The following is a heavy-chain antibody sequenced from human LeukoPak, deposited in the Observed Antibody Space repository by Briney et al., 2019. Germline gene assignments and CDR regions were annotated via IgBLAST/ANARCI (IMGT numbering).Heavy chain of an antibody. Sequence: GGSLRLSCAASGFTFSSYWMSWVRQAPGKGLEWVANIKQDGSEKYYVDSVKGRFTISRDNAKNSLYLQMNSLRAEDTAVYYCARALVGATLNYYYGMDVWGQGTTVTVSS. CDR3: ARALVGATLNYYYGMDV. D-gene: IGHD1-26*01. CDR1: GFTFSSYW. V-gene: IGHV3-7*01. CDR2: IKQDGSEK. J-gene: IGHJ6*02.